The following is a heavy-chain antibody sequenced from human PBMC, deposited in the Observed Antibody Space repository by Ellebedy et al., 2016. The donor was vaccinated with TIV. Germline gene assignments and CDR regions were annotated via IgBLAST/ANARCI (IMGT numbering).Heavy chain of an antibody. J-gene: IGHJ4*02. Sequence: GESLKISCTASGFTFSTYAMSWVRQAPGKALEWVSSISGSGGSTYYADSVKGRFTISRDSSKNTLFLQMNSLRAEDTAIYYCAKDRNGDYVVYFDDWGQGTLVTVSS. CDR1: GFTFSTYA. CDR3: AKDRNGDYVVYFDD. CDR2: ISGSGGST. V-gene: IGHV3-23*01. D-gene: IGHD4-17*01.